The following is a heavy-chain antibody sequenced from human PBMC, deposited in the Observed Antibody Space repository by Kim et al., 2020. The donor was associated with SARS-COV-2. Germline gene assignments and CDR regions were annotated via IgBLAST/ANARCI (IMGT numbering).Heavy chain of an antibody. CDR2: IYYSGST. D-gene: IGHD1-26*01. CDR1: GGSINSSSYY. J-gene: IGHJ4*02. Sequence: SETLSLTCTVSGGSINSSSYYWGWNGPPPGQRLEWIGSIYYSGSTAYNLSLRINVTISIDTSKNPFSLNLSSATAADTSVYYCARGRLYSGSYYYFVYWGAGTLVSVSS. V-gene: IGHV4-39*07. CDR3: ARGRLYSGSYYYFVY.